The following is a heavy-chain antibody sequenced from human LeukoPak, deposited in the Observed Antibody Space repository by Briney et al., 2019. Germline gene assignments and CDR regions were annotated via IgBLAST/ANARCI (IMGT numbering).Heavy chain of an antibody. V-gene: IGHV3-21*01. J-gene: IGHJ6*02. Sequence: GGSLRLSCAASGFTFSSYSMNWVRQAPGKGLEWVSSISSSSSYIYYADSVKGRSTNSRDNAKNSLYLQMNSLRAEDTAVYYCARDGSGSYGNYYYGMDVWGQGTTVTVSS. CDR3: ARDGSGSYGNYYYGMDV. CDR1: GFTFSSYS. CDR2: ISSSSSYI. D-gene: IGHD1-26*01.